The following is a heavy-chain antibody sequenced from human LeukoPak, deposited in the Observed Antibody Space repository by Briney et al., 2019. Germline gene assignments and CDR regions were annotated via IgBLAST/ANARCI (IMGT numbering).Heavy chain of an antibody. CDR2: ISSSSSYI. CDR1: GFTFSSYG. V-gene: IGHV3-21*01. J-gene: IGHJ6*02. Sequence: GGSLRLSCAASGFTFSSYGMNWVRQAPGKGLEWVSSISSSSSYIYYADSVKGRFTISRDNAKNSLYLQMNSLRAEDTAVYYCARDGSNYDILTGYMDYYGMDVWGQGTTVTVSS. CDR3: ARDGSNYDILTGYMDYYGMDV. D-gene: IGHD3-9*01.